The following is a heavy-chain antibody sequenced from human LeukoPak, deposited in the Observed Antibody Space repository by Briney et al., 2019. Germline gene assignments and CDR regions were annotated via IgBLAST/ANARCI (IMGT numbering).Heavy chain of an antibody. Sequence: ASVKVSCKTSGYTFTNYAITWVRQAPGQGLELIGWISPYNDKTKYVQKLQDRVSMTTDTSSTTAYMELRSLRSDDTAVYYCAKAPRDMIVVVITYYFDYWGQGTLVTVSS. CDR2: ISPYNDKT. CDR1: GYTFTNYA. CDR3: AKAPRDMIVVVITYYFDY. J-gene: IGHJ4*02. V-gene: IGHV1-18*01. D-gene: IGHD3-22*01.